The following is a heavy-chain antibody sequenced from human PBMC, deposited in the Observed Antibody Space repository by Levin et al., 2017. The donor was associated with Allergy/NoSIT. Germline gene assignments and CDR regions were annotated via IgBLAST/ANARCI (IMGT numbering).Heavy chain of an antibody. J-gene: IGHJ4*02. V-gene: IGHV3-30-3*01. CDR2: ISYDGSNK. Sequence: GGSLRLSCAASGFTFSSYAMHWVRQAPGKGLEWVAVISYDGSNKYYADSVKGRFTISRDNSKNTLYLQMNSLRAEDTAVYYCARDGSWLPHYFDYWGQGTLVTVSS. D-gene: IGHD3-22*01. CDR3: ARDGSWLPHYFDY. CDR1: GFTFSSYA.